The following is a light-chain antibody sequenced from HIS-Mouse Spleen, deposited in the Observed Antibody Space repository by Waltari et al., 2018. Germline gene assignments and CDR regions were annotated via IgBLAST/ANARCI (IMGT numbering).Light chain of an antibody. J-gene: IGKJ2*01. CDR3: QQYYSYPYT. Sequence: AIRMTQSPSPFSASTGDRVTITCRASQGISSYLAWYQQKPGKAPKLLIYAASTLQSGVPSRFSGSGSGTDFTLTISCLQSEDFATYYCQQYYSYPYTFGQGTKLEIK. CDR1: QGISSY. CDR2: AAS. V-gene: IGKV1-8*01.